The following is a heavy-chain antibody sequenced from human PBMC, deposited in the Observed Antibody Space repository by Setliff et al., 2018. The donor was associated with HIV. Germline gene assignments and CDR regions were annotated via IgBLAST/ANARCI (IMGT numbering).Heavy chain of an antibody. CDR1: GFTLSTFS. Sequence: GGSLRLSCAVSGFTLSTFSMSWVRQAPGKGLEWVLAISSKDGSTYYADSVRGRFTISRDNSKNTLYLQMNSLRAEDTAVYYCAKSSWWEPRAYWGQGTLVTVSS. J-gene: IGHJ4*02. D-gene: IGHD2-15*01. CDR2: ISSKDGST. CDR3: AKSSWWEPRAY. V-gene: IGHV3-23*01.